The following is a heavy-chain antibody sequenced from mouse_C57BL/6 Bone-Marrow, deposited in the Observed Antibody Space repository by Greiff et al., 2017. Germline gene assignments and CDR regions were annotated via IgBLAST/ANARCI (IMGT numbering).Heavy chain of an antibody. CDR1: GYTFTSYW. V-gene: IGHV1-50*01. CDR2: IDPSDSYT. J-gene: IGHJ4*01. Sequence: QVQLQQPGAELVKPGASVKLSCKASGYTFTSYWMQWVKQRPGQGLEWIGEIDPSDSYTNYNQKFKGKATLTVDTSSSTAYMQLSSLTSEDSAVYYCAREGYGSSYAMDYRGQGTSVTVSS. D-gene: IGHD1-1*01. CDR3: AREGYGSSYAMDY.